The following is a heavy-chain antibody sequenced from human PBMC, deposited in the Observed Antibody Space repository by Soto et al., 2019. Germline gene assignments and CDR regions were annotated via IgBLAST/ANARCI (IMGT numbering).Heavy chain of an antibody. D-gene: IGHD1-1*01. J-gene: IGHJ4*02. CDR3: ARAAVQLLLDGQLHY. Sequence: QVQLVQSGAEGKKPGASVKVSCKASGYTFTGYSMHWVRQAPGQGHDWMGWVNPNSGGTNYAQKFRGWVTMNRDTTITTAHMELARLRSYDKAVYSLARAAVQLLLDGQLHYCYQGTLVTVSS. CDR2: VNPNSGGT. V-gene: IGHV1-2*04. CDR1: GYTFTGYS.